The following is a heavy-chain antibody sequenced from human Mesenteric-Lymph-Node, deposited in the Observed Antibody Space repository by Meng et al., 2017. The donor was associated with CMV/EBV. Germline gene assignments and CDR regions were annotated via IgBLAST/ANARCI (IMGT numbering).Heavy chain of an antibody. V-gene: IGHV1-46*01. CDR1: GYPFTSHY. CDR2: INPSGGTT. D-gene: IGHD3-10*01. CDR3: ARDLGIGEYYFDF. J-gene: IGHJ4*02. Sequence: KASGYPFTSHYLHWVRQAPGQGLEWMGVINPSGGTTSYSQKFQDRITMTSDTSTSTVYMELSSLRSGDTAVYYCARDLGIGEYYFDFWGQGTPVTVSS.